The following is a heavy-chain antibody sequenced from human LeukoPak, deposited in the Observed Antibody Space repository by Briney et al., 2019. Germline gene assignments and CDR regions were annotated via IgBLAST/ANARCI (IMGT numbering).Heavy chain of an antibody. D-gene: IGHD6-19*01. Sequence: ASVKVSCKASGYTFTSYYMHWVREAPGQGHEWMGIINPSGGSTSYAHKFQGRVTMTRDMSTSTVYMELSSLRSEDTAVYYCARRGQWLVPFDYWGQGTLVTVSS. J-gene: IGHJ4*02. CDR1: GYTFTSYY. V-gene: IGHV1-46*01. CDR3: ARRGQWLVPFDY. CDR2: INPSGGST.